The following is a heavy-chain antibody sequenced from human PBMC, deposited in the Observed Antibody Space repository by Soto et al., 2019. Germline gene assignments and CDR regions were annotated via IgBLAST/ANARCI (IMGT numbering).Heavy chain of an antibody. V-gene: IGHV3-66*01. J-gene: IGHJ4*02. CDR1: GFTVSSNY. CDR3: ARVHGDLSHFDY. Sequence: EVQLVESGGGLVQPGGSLRLSCAASGFTVSSNYMSWVRQAPGKGLEWVSVIYSGGSTYYADSVKGRFTISRDHSKNTLCLQMNSMRVEDTAVYYCARVHGDLSHFDYWGQGTLVTASS. CDR2: IYSGGST. D-gene: IGHD4-17*01.